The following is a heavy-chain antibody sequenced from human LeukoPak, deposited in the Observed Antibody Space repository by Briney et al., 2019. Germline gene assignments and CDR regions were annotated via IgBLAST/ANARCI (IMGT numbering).Heavy chain of an antibody. CDR3: ARASRPWYYYDSPFDY. D-gene: IGHD3-22*01. V-gene: IGHV4-4*02. Sequence: NPSETLSLTCAVSGGSISSSNWWSWVRPPPGKGLEWIGEIYHSGSTNYNPSLKSRVTISGEKSKNQFSLKLSSVTAADTAVYYCARASRPWYYYDSPFDYWGQGALVTVSS. CDR1: GGSISSSNW. CDR2: IYHSGST. J-gene: IGHJ4*02.